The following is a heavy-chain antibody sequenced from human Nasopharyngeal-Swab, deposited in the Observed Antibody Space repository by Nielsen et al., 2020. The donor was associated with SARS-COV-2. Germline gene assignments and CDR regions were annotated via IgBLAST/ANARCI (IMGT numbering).Heavy chain of an antibody. CDR3: ARDSGTSPWGPDAFDI. V-gene: IGHV4-59*01. Sequence: WIPQPPGKGLEWIGYIYYSGSTNYNPSLRSRVTISVDTSKNQFSLKLSSVTAADTAVYYCARDSGTSPWGPDAFDIWGQGTMVTVSS. CDR2: IYYSGST. J-gene: IGHJ3*02. D-gene: IGHD7-27*01.